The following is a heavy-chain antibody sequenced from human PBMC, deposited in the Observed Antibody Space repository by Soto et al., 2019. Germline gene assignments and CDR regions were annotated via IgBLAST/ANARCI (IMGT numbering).Heavy chain of an antibody. J-gene: IGHJ4*02. CDR3: ARAMRGGHLYHLDY. D-gene: IGHD3-16*01. Sequence: QVQLVQSGAEVKKPGSSVKVSCKASGGIFSNYAISWVRQAPGQGLEWMGGIIPIFTTPNYAQKFRGRVTITADESTSTAYLELSSLRSEDTAVYYCARAMRGGHLYHLDYWGQGTLVTVSS. V-gene: IGHV1-69*12. CDR1: GGIFSNYA. CDR2: IIPIFTTP.